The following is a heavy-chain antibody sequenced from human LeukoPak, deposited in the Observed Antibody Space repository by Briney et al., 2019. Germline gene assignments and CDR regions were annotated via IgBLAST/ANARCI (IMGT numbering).Heavy chain of an antibody. Sequence: GGSLRLSCAASGFTFSSYGMHWVRQAPGKGLEWVAFIRYDGSNIYYADSVKGRFTISRGNSKNTLYLQMNSLRAEDTAVYYCAKVGEYYDFWSGYSDYWGQGTLVTVSS. CDR3: AKVGEYYDFWSGYSDY. V-gene: IGHV3-30*02. CDR1: GFTFSSYG. CDR2: IRYDGSNI. J-gene: IGHJ4*02. D-gene: IGHD3-3*01.